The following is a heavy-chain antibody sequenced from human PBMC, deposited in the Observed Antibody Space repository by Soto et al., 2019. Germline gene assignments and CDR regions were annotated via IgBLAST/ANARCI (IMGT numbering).Heavy chain of an antibody. J-gene: IGHJ6*02. D-gene: IGHD4-4*01. CDR1: GFTFSSYA. V-gene: IGHV3-64*01. CDR3: ARGEWLVTTVTTGYYYGMDV. CDR2: ISSNGGST. Sequence: GGSLRLSCAASGFTFSSYAMHWVRQAPGKGLESVSAISSNGGSTYYANSVKGRFTISRDNSKNTLYLQMGSLRAEDMAVYYCARGEWLVTTVTTGYYYGMDVWGQGTTVTVSS.